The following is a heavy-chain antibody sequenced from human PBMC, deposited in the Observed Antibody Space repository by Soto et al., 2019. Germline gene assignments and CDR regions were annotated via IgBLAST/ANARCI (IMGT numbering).Heavy chain of an antibody. J-gene: IGHJ4*02. CDR1: GGSISSSSYY. CDR2: IYYSGST. V-gene: IGHV4-39*01. CDR3: ASLSNYARTLDY. D-gene: IGHD4-4*01. Sequence: SETLSLTCTVSGGSISSSSYYWGWIRQPPGKGLEWIGSIYYSGSTYYNPSLKSRVTISVDTSKNQFSLKLSSVTAADTAVYYCASLSNYARTLDYWGQGTLLTVSS.